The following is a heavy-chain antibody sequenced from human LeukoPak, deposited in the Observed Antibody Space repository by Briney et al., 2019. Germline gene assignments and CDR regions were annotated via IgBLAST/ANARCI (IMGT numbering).Heavy chain of an antibody. CDR3: AKREGYSIFDY. CDR1: GFTFSNYA. D-gene: IGHD5-24*01. Sequence: GGSLRLSCAASGFTFSNYAMSWVRQAPGKGLEWVANMKQDGSEIYYADSVKGRFTIARDNAKNSLYLQMNNLRAEDTAVYYCAKREGYSIFDYWGQGTLVTVSS. CDR2: MKQDGSEI. J-gene: IGHJ4*02. V-gene: IGHV3-7*03.